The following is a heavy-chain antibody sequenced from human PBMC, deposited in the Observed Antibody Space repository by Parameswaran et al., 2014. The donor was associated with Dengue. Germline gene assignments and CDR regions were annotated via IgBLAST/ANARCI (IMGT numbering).Heavy chain of an antibody. CDR3: ARADRDSGYGYPAAAFDI. J-gene: IGHJ3*02. CDR2: ISWDGTNH. D-gene: IGHD5-18*01. V-gene: IGHV3-30*04. Sequence: WIRQPPGKGLEWVAVISWDGTNHYSADSVKGRFTISRDNSKNMVHLQMNSLRPDDTAVYYCARADRDSGYGYPAAAFDIWGQGTMVTVSS.